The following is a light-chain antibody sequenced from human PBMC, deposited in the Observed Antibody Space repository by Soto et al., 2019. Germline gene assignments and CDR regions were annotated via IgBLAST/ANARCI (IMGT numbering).Light chain of an antibody. CDR2: DIS. CDR1: QTVSRN. Sequence: VMTKSPATLSESAGEGATGACRASQTVSRNLAWYQQRPGQAPRLLIYDISNRAAGVPARFSGSGSETEFTLTIRSLQSEDFAVYFCQQYNNWPSFGQGTRLEIK. J-gene: IGKJ5*01. V-gene: IGKV3-15*01. CDR3: QQYNNWPS.